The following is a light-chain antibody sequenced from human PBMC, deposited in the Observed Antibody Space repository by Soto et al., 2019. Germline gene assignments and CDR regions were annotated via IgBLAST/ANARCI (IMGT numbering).Light chain of an antibody. J-gene: IGKJ3*01. V-gene: IGKV1-5*03. CDR2: KSS. Sequence: DLQMTQSPSTLSASVGDRVTITCRASQSISSWLAWYPQKPGKAPTLLIYKSSTLESGVPSRFRGSGSGTEFTLTLSSLQPDDFETYYCQQSFTFSPGTQVDIK. CDR1: QSISSW. CDR3: QQSFT.